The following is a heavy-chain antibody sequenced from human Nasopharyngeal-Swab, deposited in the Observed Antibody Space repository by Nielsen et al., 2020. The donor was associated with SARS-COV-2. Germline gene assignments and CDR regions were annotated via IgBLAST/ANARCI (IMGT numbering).Heavy chain of an antibody. J-gene: IGHJ2*01. CDR2: IYCGGSR. CDR3: ARSRLPGVFSVTASWYFDL. Sequence: WIRQPPGKGLEWVSVIYCGGSRHYADSVKGRFTISRDNSKNALYLQMNSLRAEDTAVYYCARSRLPGVFSVTASWYFDLWGRGTLVTVSS. V-gene: IGHV3-53*01. D-gene: IGHD2-21*02.